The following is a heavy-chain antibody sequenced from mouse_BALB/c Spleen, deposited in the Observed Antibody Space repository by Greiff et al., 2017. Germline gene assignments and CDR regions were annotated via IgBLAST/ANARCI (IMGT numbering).Heavy chain of an antibody. J-gene: IGHJ3*01. CDR2: ISSGGST. CDR3: ARGESFAY. CDR1: GFTFSSYA. Sequence: EVQVVESGGGLVKPGGSLKLSCAASGFTFSSYAMSWVRQTPEKRLEWVASISSGGSTYYPDSVKGRFTISRDNARNILYLQMSSLRSEDTAMYYCARGESFAYWGQGTLVTVSA. V-gene: IGHV5-6-5*01.